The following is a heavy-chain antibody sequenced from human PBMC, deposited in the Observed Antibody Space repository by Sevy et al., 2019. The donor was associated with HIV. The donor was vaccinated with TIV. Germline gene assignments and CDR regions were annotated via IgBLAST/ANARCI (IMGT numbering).Heavy chain of an antibody. V-gene: IGHV1-2*02. CDR1: GYTFTGYY. Sequence: ASVKVSCKASGYTFTGYYMHWVRQAPGQGLEWMGWINPNSGGTNYAQKFQGRVTMTRDTSISTAYMELSRLRSADTAVYYCAGGGKYSGASMSFDPWGQGTLVTVSS. CDR2: INPNSGGT. CDR3: AGGGKYSGASMSFDP. D-gene: IGHD1-26*01. J-gene: IGHJ5*02.